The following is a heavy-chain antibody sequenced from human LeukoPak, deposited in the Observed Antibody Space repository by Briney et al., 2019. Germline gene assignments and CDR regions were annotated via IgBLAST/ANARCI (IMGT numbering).Heavy chain of an antibody. D-gene: IGHD6-13*01. CDR3: ASDRTIAAAVDPFDI. Sequence: ASEKVSCQASGYTFTTYEINWLRQASGQGLEWMGWLNPNTGDTEFQRKFQGRVTVTRNTSTSTAYMELSSLRSEDTAIYYCASDRTIAAAVDPFDIRGQGTMVTVSS. CDR1: GYTFTTYE. CDR2: LNPNTGDT. V-gene: IGHV1-8*03. J-gene: IGHJ3*02.